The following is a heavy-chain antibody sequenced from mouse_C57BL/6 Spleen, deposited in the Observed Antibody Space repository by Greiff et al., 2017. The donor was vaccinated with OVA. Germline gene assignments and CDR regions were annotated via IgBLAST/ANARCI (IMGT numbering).Heavy chain of an antibody. Sequence: DVKLVESGGGLVKPGGSLKLSCAASGFTFSSYTMSWVRQTPEKRLEWVATISGGGGNTYYPDSVKGRFTISRDNAKNTLYLQMSSLRSEDTALYYCARRGYWFAYWGQGTLVTVSA. V-gene: IGHV5-9*01. CDR3: ARRGYWFAY. J-gene: IGHJ3*01. CDR2: ISGGGGNT. CDR1: GFTFSSYT.